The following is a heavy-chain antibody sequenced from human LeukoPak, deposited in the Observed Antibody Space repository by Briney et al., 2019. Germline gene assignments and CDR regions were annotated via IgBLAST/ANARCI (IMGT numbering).Heavy chain of an antibody. Sequence: SETLSLTCTVSGGSISSGGYYWSWMRHHPGKGLEWIGYIYYSGSTYYNPYLKSRVTISVDTSKNQFSLKLSSVTAADTAVYYCARVVKVGRGGYTYYFDYWGQGTLVTVSS. CDR3: ARVVKVGRGGYTYYFDY. J-gene: IGHJ4*02. D-gene: IGHD5-24*01. CDR1: GGSISSGGYY. V-gene: IGHV4-31*03. CDR2: IYYSGST.